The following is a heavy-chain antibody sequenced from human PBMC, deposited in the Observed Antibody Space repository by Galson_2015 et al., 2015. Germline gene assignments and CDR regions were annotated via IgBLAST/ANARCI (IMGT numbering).Heavy chain of an antibody. CDR1: GFTVSSNY. J-gene: IGHJ6*02. Sequence: SLRLSCAASGFTVSSNYMSWVRQAPGKGLEWVSVIYSGGSTYYADSVKGRFTISRDNSKNTLYLQMNSLRAEDTAVYYCARASVVPAAKAYYYYYGMDVWGQGTTVTVSS. V-gene: IGHV3-53*01. D-gene: IGHD2-2*01. CDR2: IYSGGST. CDR3: ARASVVPAAKAYYYYYGMDV.